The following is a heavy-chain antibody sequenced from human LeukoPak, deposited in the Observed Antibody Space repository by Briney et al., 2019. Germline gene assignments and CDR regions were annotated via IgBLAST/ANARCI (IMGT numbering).Heavy chain of an antibody. D-gene: IGHD2-2*01. V-gene: IGHV1-2*02. CDR2: INPNSGGT. Sequence: GASVKVSCKASGYTFTGYYMHWVRQAPGQGLEWMGWINPNSGGTNYAQKFQGRVTMTRDTSISTAYMELSRLRSDDTAVYYCARVQTTDIVVVPAARSGWYAIDYWGQGTLVTVSS. CDR3: ARVQTTDIVVVPAARSGWYAIDY. J-gene: IGHJ4*02. CDR1: GYTFTGYY.